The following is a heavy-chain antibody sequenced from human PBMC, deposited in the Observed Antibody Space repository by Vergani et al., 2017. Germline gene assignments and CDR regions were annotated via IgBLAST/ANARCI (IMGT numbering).Heavy chain of an antibody. J-gene: IGHJ4*02. D-gene: IGHD3-22*01. Sequence: QVQLQESGPGLVKPSQTLSLTCTVSGGSISSGGYYWSWIRQHPGKGLEWIGYIYYSGSTYYNPSLKSRLTISVDTSKNQFSLKLSSVTAADTAVYYCARGRPLFYDSSGYYQPFDYWGQGTLVTVSS. CDR3: ARGRPLFYDSSGYYQPFDY. CDR2: IYYSGST. CDR1: GGSISSGGYY. V-gene: IGHV4-31*03.